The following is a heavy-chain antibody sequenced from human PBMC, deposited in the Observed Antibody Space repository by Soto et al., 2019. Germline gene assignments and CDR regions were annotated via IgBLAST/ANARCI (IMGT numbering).Heavy chain of an antibody. V-gene: IGHV4-59*01. CDR1: GGSISGYY. CDR2: IYYIGTT. CDR3: ARSGSKYGANAFDI. D-gene: IGHD5-18*01. Sequence: PSETLSLTCTVSGGSISGYYWNWIRQPPGKGLEYIGHIYYIGTTNYNPSLKSRATISVDTSKNQFSLKLTSVTAADTAVYFCARSGSKYGANAFDIW. J-gene: IGHJ3*02.